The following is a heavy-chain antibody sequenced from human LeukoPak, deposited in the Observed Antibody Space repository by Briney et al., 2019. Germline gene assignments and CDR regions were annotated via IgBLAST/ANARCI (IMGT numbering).Heavy chain of an antibody. Sequence: GGSLRLPCAASGFTFSSYSMNWVRQAPGKGLEWVSDISSSSSHIIYIDSVKGRFTISRDNAKTSLYLQMNSLRAEDTAVYYCARRYCSSTSCYAFDIWGQGTMVTVSS. CDR1: GFTFSSYS. V-gene: IGHV3-21*01. CDR2: ISSSSSHI. J-gene: IGHJ3*02. CDR3: ARRYCSSTSCYAFDI. D-gene: IGHD2-2*01.